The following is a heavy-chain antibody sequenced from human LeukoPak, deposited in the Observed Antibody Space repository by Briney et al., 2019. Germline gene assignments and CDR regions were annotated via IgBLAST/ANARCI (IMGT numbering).Heavy chain of an antibody. J-gene: IGHJ4*02. Sequence: SVKVSCKASGGTFSSYAISWVRRAPGQGLEWMGGIIPIFGTANYAQKFQGRVTMTRDMSTSTVYMELSSLRSEDTAVYYCASAWRSSGWYADYWGQGTLVTVSS. V-gene: IGHV1-69*05. CDR1: GGTFSSYA. D-gene: IGHD6-19*01. CDR3: ASAWRSSGWYADY. CDR2: IIPIFGTA.